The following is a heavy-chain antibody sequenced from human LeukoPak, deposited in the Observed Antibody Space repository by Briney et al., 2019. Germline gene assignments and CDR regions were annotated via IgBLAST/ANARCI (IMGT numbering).Heavy chain of an antibody. CDR3: AREPPGGWTLGN. CDR2: INPNSGYT. D-gene: IGHD6-19*01. CDR1: GYTFTDHY. J-gene: IGHJ4*02. V-gene: IGHV1-2*02. Sequence: ASVKVSCKASGYTFTDHYIHWARQAPGQGLEWVGWINPNSGYTTYAQRFQGRVTMTRDTSINTAYMELSWLTSDDTAVYFCAREPPGGWTLGNWGQGTLVTVSS.